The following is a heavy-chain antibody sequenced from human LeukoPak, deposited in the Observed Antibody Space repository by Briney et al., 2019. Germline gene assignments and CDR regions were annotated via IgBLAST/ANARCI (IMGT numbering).Heavy chain of an antibody. CDR2: INHSGST. CDR1: GGSFSGCY. CDR3: ARDQGYSYGRFDY. J-gene: IGHJ4*02. V-gene: IGHV4-34*01. Sequence: SETLSLTCAVYGGSFSGCYWSWIRQPPGKGLEWFGEINHSGSTNYNPSLKSRVTISVDTSKNQFSLKLSSVTAADTAVYYCARDQGYSYGRFDYWGQGTLVTVSS. D-gene: IGHD5-18*01.